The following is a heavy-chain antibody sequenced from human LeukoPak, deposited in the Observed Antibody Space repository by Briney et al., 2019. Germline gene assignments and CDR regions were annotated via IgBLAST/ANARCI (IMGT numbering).Heavy chain of an antibody. D-gene: IGHD1-26*01. CDR2: INSDGSST. V-gene: IGHV3-74*01. CDR3: ARGSIVGGGSRFDY. J-gene: IGHJ4*02. Sequence: GGSLRLSCAASGLTFSSYWMHWVRQAPGKGLVWVSRINSDGSSTSYADSVKGRFTISRDNAKNSLYLQMNSLRVEDTAVYYCARGSIVGGGSRFDYWGQGTLVTVSS. CDR1: GLTFSSYW.